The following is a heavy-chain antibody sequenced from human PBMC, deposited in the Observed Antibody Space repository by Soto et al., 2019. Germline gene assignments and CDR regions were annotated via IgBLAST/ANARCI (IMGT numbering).Heavy chain of an antibody. Sequence: QVQLVQSGAEVKKPGSSVRVSCKASGGTFSSYAISWVRLAPGQGLEWMGGIIPIFGTENYAQKFQGRVTITADESTSSAYMELSSLRSEDTAVYYYARDRIAGSKYYYGMDVWGQGTTVTVSS. CDR2: IIPIFGTE. CDR3: ARDRIAGSKYYYGMDV. D-gene: IGHD6-13*01. J-gene: IGHJ6*02. CDR1: GGTFSSYA. V-gene: IGHV1-69*01.